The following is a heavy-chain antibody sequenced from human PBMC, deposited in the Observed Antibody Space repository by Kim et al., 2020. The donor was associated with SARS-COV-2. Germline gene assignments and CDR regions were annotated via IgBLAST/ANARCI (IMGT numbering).Heavy chain of an antibody. V-gene: IGHV4-31*03. CDR3: AGGRRNILTGPNWFDP. CDR2: IYYSGST. CDR1: GGSISSGGYY. D-gene: IGHD3-9*01. J-gene: IGHJ5*02. Sequence: SETLSLTCTVSGGSISSGGYYWSWIRQHPGKGLEWIGYIYYSGSTYYNPSLKSRVTISVDTSKNQFSLKLSSVTAADTAVYYCAGGRRNILTGPNWFDPWGQGTLVTVS.